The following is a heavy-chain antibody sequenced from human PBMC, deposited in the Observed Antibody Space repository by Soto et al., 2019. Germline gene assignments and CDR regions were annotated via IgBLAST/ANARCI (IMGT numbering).Heavy chain of an antibody. Sequence: QVQLVQSGAEVKKPGSSVKVSCKASGGTFSSSTISWVRQAPGQGLEWMGVIIPIFDTTNYAQKFQGRLTITADASTSTAYMELNSLRSEDTAMYFCARGGYCGAGVCYRAVDYWGQGTLVTVSS. D-gene: IGHD2-8*02. V-gene: IGHV1-69*01. CDR3: ARGGYCGAGVCYRAVDY. CDR2: IIPIFDTT. CDR1: GGTFSSST. J-gene: IGHJ4*02.